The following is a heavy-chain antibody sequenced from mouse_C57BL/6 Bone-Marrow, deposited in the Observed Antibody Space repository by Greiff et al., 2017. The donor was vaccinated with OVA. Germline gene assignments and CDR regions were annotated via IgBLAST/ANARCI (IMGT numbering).Heavy chain of an antibody. Sequence: QVQLKESGAELARPGASVKLSCKASGYTFTSYGISWVKQRTGQGLEWIGEIYPRSGSTYYNEKFKGKATLTADKSSSTAYMELRSLTSEDSAVYFFARGISYAPFAYWGQGTLVTVSA. CDR3: ARGISYAPFAY. D-gene: IGHD6-5*01. CDR1: GYTFTSYG. CDR2: IYPRSGST. J-gene: IGHJ3*01. V-gene: IGHV1-81*01.